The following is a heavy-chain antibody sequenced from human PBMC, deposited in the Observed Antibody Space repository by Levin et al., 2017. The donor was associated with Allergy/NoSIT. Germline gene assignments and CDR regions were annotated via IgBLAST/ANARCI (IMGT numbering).Heavy chain of an antibody. CDR1: GYTFSSYY. CDR2: INPRGGST. J-gene: IGHJ4*02. V-gene: IGHV1-46*01. D-gene: IGHD5-24*01. Sequence: AASVKVSCKASGYTFSSYYIHWVRQAPGQGLEWMGIINPRGGSTSYAQKFRGRVTMTRDTSTSTVHMEVSSLRSEDTAVFYCATTKQLGSDPFEYWGQGTLVTVSS. CDR3: ATTKQLGSDPFEY.